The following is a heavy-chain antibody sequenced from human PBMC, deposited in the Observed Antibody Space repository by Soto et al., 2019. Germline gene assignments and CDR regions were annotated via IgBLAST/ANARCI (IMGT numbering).Heavy chain of an antibody. J-gene: IGHJ4*02. D-gene: IGHD3-22*01. CDR2: FYSSGSP. V-gene: IGHV4-59*01. CDR1: GGSLSGYY. CDR3: AREFYYDSSGIGFDS. Sequence: SETLSLTCTVSGGSLSGYYWSWIRQPPGKGLEWIGDFYSSGSPHHNPSLKDRVSISEDRSKNEFSLKLSSVTAADTAIYYCAREFYYDSSGIGFDSWGQGTLVTVSS.